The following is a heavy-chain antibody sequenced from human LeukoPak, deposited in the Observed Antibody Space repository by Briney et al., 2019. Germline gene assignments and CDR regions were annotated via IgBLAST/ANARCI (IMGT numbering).Heavy chain of an antibody. CDR1: GFTVSSNY. Sequence: GSLRLSCAASGFTVSSNYMSWVRQAPGKGLEWVSVIYSGGSTYYADSVKGRFTISRDNSKNTLYLQMNSLRAEDTAVYYCARDGTKYSSGYWGQGTLVTVSS. V-gene: IGHV3-53*01. CDR2: IYSGGST. D-gene: IGHD6-19*01. CDR3: ARDGTKYSSGY. J-gene: IGHJ4*02.